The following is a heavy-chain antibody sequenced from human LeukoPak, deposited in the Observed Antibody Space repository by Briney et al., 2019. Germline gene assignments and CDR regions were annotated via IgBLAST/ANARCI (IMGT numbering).Heavy chain of an antibody. J-gene: IGHJ4*02. Sequence: PGRSLRLSCAASGFSFSGYAMHWVRQAPGKGLEWVAVISYDGSNKYYGDSVKGRFAISRDNSKNTLYLQMNSPRPEDTAFYYCAKSYDNGWYVCDYWGQGTLVTVSS. V-gene: IGHV3-30*18. CDR2: ISYDGSNK. CDR3: AKSYDNGWYVCDY. CDR1: GFSFSGYA. D-gene: IGHD6-19*01.